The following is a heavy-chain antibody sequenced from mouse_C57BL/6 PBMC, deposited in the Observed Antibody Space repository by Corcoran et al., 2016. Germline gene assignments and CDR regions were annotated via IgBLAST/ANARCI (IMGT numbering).Heavy chain of an antibody. V-gene: IGHV1-80*01. J-gene: IGHJ2*01. CDR2: IYPGDGDT. D-gene: IGHD2-3*01. Sequence: QVQLQQSGAELVKPGASVKISCKASGYAFSSYWMNWVKHRPGKGLEWIGQIYPGDGDTNYNGKFKGKATLTADKSSSTAYMQLSSLTSEDSAVYFCARKDGYYLDYWGQGTTLTVSS. CDR1: GYAFSSYW. CDR3: ARKDGYYLDY.